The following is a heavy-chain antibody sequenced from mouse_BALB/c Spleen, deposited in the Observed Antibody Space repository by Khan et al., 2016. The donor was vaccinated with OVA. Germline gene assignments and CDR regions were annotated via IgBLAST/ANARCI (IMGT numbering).Heavy chain of an antibody. CDR1: GFTFSDYY. Sequence: EVELVESGGDLVQPGGSLRLSCATSGFTFSDYYMSWVRQPPGKALEWLGFIRNKANGYTTEYSASVKGRFTISRDNSQSILYLQLNTLRAEDSATYCCARDNPIPMDYWGQGTSVTVSS. V-gene: IGHV7-3*02. CDR3: ARDNPIPMDY. J-gene: IGHJ4*01. CDR2: IRNKANGYTT. D-gene: IGHD2-14*01.